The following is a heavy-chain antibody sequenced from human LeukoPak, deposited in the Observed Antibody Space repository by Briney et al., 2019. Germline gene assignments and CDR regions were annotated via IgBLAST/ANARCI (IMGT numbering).Heavy chain of an antibody. V-gene: IGHV4-59*11. J-gene: IGHJ4*02. Sequence: SETLSLTCTVSGGSISSHYWSWIRPPPGKGLEWIGYIYYSGSTNYNPSLKSRVTISVDTSKNQFSLKLSSVTAADTAVYYCARDRNRYGSGSYLDWGQGTLVTVSS. CDR1: GGSISSHY. CDR2: IYYSGST. CDR3: ARDRNRYGSGSYLD. D-gene: IGHD3-10*01.